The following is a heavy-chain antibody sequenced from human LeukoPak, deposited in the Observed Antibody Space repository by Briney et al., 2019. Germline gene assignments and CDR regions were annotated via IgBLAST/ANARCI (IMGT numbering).Heavy chain of an antibody. CDR3: AKWPEGAMNYFDY. CDR2: IPYDGSNK. Sequence: PGGSLRLSCAASGFTFSSYAMHWVRQAPGKGLEWVAVIPYDGSNKYYADSVKGRFTISRDNSKNTLYLQMNSLRPEDTALYYCAKWPEGAMNYFDYWGQGILVTVSS. D-gene: IGHD5-12*01. J-gene: IGHJ4*02. CDR1: GFTFSSYA. V-gene: IGHV3-30-3*01.